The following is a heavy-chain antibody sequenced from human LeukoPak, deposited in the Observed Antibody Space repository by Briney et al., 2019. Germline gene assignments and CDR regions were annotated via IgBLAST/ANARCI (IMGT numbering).Heavy chain of an antibody. J-gene: IGHJ6*03. CDR3: ARVLRYCSGGNCYSGGLGYMDV. CDR1: GFTVSNNY. D-gene: IGHD2-15*01. CDR2: IYSGGRT. V-gene: IGHV3-53*01. Sequence: GGSLRLSCAVSGFTVSNNYMNWVRQAPGKGLEWVSIIYSGGRTYYADSAKGRFTISRDIFKNTVYLQMNSLRAEDTAVYYCARVLRYCSGGNCYSGGLGYMDVWGKGTTVTISS.